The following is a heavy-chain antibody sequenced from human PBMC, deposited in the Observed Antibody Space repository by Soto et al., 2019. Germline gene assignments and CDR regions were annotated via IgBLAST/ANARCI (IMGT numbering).Heavy chain of an antibody. CDR2: ISSSSSYI. Sequence: GGSLRLSCAASGFTFSSYSMNWVRQAPGKGLEWVSSISSSSSYIYYADSVKGRFTISRDNAKNSLYLQMNSLRAEDTAVYYCARDSEALAARPPWLARTYWYFDLWGRGTLVTVSS. CDR1: GFTFSSYS. V-gene: IGHV3-21*01. CDR3: ARDSEALAARPPWLARTYWYFDL. D-gene: IGHD6-6*01. J-gene: IGHJ2*01.